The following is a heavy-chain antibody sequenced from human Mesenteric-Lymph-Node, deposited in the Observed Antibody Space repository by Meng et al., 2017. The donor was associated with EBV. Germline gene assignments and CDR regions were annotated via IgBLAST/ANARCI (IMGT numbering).Heavy chain of an antibody. CDR3: AKTGSSGWSDLDY. V-gene: IGHV4-34*02. CDR1: GGSFGGYY. D-gene: IGHD6-19*01. J-gene: IGHJ4*02. CDR2: INHSGST. Sequence: LQQWGAGLLKPSETLSLTSGVTGGSFGGYYWTWIRQPPGKGLEWIGEINHSGSTNYNPSLKSRVTISLDTSKNQISLKLTSVTAADTAVYYCAKTGSSGWSDLDYWGRGILVTVSS.